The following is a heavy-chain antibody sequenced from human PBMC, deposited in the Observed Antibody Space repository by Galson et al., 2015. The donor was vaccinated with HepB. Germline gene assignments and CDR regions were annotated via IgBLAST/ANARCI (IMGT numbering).Heavy chain of an antibody. D-gene: IGHD5-24*01. CDR1: RFIPSSYG. J-gene: IGHJ6*03. CDR3: ARSPSGLEKDYYYMDV. Sequence: SLRLSCAASRFIPSSYGMHWVRQIPGKGLEWVAVTSYDGGNEYYGGSVKGRFTISRDNSKNTLYLQMNSLRPEDTAVYYCARSPSGLEKDYYYMDVWGKGTTVTVSS. CDR2: TSYDGGNE. V-gene: IGHV3-30*03.